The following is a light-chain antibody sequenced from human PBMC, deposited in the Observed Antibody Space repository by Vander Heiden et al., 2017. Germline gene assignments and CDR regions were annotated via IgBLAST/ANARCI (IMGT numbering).Light chain of an antibody. J-gene: IGLJ2*01. Sequence: SYELTQPPSVSVSPGQTASIPCSGDKLGDKYACWYQQKPGQSPVLVIYQDSKRPSGIPERFSGSNSGNTATLTISGTQAMEEADYYCQAWDSSTAVFGGGTKLTVL. CDR3: QAWDSSTAV. CDR2: QDS. CDR1: KLGDKY. V-gene: IGLV3-1*01.